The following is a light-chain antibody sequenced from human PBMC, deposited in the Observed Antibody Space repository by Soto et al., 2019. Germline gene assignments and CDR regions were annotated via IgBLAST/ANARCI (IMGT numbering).Light chain of an antibody. J-gene: IGLJ2*01. V-gene: IGLV1-40*01. Sequence: QAVVTQPPSVSGAPGQRVTISCTGSSSNIGAGYDVHWYQQLPGTAPKLLIYGNTNRPSGVPARFSASKSGTSASLAITGLQAEDEADYYCQSYDSGLSGLHVIFGGGTKLTVL. CDR1: SSNIGAGYD. CDR3: QSYDSGLSGLHVI. CDR2: GNT.